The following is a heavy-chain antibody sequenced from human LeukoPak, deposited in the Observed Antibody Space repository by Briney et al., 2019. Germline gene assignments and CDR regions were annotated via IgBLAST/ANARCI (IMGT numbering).Heavy chain of an antibody. CDR2: ISWNSGNI. CDR3: AEDGA. V-gene: IGHV3-9*01. J-gene: IGHJ5*02. CDR1: GFTFDDYA. Sequence: GGSLRLSCAASGFTFDDYAMHWVRQAPGKGLEWVSGISWNSGNIGYADSVKGRFTISRDNAKNCLHLQMNSLRAEDTALYYCAEDGAWGQGTLVTVSS.